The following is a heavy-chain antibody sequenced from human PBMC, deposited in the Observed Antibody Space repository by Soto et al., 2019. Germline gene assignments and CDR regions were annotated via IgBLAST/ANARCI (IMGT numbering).Heavy chain of an antibody. J-gene: IGHJ4*02. CDR1: GFTFSNSA. Sequence: QVQLVESGGGVVQPGRSLRLSCAASGFTFSNSAMNWVRQAPGKGLEWVAVISYDGSNKYYGDSVKGRITISRDNSKITLYRPLSSLRAEDTSVCFCAGGGETSYSRGDYWGQGPLVTVSS. CDR2: ISYDGSNK. D-gene: IGHD1-26*01. V-gene: IGHV3-30*04. CDR3: AGGGETSYSRGDY.